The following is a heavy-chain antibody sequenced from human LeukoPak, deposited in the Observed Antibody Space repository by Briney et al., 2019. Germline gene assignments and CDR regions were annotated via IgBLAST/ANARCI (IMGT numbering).Heavy chain of an antibody. CDR2: ISYDGSNK. CDR3: ARGPSGYHNT. Sequence: GRSLRLSCAASGFTFSSYGMQWVRQAPGKGLEWVAIISYDGSNKYYGDSVRGRFTISRDNSKNTVYLQMSSLRADDTAVYYCARGPSGYHNTGGQGTLVTVSS. V-gene: IGHV3-30*03. J-gene: IGHJ4*02. CDR1: GFTFSSYG. D-gene: IGHD5-12*01.